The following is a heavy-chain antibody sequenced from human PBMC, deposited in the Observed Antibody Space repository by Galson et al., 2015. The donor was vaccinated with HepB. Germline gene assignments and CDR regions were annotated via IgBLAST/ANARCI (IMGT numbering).Heavy chain of an antibody. CDR2: SSSSSGTK. CDR3: AREGVSWDEAFYV. V-gene: IGHV3-48*04. CDR1: GFPFDTFS. Sequence: LRLSCAASGFPFDTFSMNWVRQAPGKGLEWLSYSSSSSGTKSYADSVRGRFTISRDNARNLLYLEMNNLGVDDTGVYYCAREGVSWDEAFYVWGHGTTVTVSP. D-gene: IGHD1-26*01. J-gene: IGHJ3*01.